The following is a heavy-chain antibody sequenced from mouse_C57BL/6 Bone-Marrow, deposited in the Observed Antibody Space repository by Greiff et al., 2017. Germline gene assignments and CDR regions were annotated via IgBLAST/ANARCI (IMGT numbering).Heavy chain of an antibody. CDR3: ARNGYGWYFDV. Sequence: QVQLLQPGAELVKPGASVKLSCKASGYTFTSYWMQWVQQRPGQGLEWIGEIDPSDSYTNYTQKFKGQVTLSVDTSSSTAYMQLSSLKSEDSAVYYCARNGYGWYFDVWGTGTTVTVSS. CDR2: IDPSDSYT. CDR1: GYTFTSYW. D-gene: IGHD2-14*01. V-gene: IGHV1-50*01. J-gene: IGHJ1*03.